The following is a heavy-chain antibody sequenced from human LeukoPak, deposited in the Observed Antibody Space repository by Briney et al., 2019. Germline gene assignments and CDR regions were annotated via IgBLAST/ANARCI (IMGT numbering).Heavy chain of an antibody. Sequence: ASVKVSRKASGYTFTSYGISWVRQAPGQGLEWMGWISAYNGNTNYAQKLQGRVTMTTDTSTSTAYMELRSLRSDDTAVYYCARDRRGYCSSTSCYAPYYYGMDVWGQGTTVTVSS. J-gene: IGHJ6*02. CDR1: GYTFTSYG. D-gene: IGHD2-2*03. V-gene: IGHV1-18*01. CDR2: ISAYNGNT. CDR3: ARDRRGYCSSTSCYAPYYYGMDV.